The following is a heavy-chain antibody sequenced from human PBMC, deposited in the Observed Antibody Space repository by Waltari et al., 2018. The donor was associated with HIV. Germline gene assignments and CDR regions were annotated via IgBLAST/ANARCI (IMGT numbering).Heavy chain of an antibody. J-gene: IGHJ4*02. CDR2: INHSGTT. Sequence: QVRLQQWGAGLLKPSETLSLTCAVYGGSFSNYYWTWIRQTPEKGLELIGEINHSGTTDYNPSLKSRVTMSIDTSKNQFSLKLNSVTAADTAVYYCARHRFTRGNSAWYFLYWGQGTHVTVSS. CDR1: GGSFSNYY. V-gene: IGHV4-34*02. CDR3: ARHRFTRGNSAWYFLY. D-gene: IGHD6-19*01.